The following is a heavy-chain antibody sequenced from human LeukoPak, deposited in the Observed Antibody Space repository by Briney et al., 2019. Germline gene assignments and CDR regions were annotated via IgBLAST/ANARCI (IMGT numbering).Heavy chain of an antibody. CDR1: GLTFTSHG. J-gene: IGHJ4*02. Sequence: GGSLRLSCETSGLTFTSHGFHWVRQAAGKGLEWVAFIRNDGSDTSHANSVKGRFSISRDNSKDTVYLHMNSLRAEDTAVYYCARDRGKDYFDNWGQGTQVTVSS. CDR3: ARDRGKDYFDN. V-gene: IGHV3-30*02. D-gene: IGHD4-23*01. CDR2: IRNDGSDT.